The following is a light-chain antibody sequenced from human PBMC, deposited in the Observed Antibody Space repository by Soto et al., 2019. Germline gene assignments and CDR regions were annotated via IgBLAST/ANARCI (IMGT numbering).Light chain of an antibody. CDR2: DAS. Sequence: DIQMTQSPSTLSASVGDRVTITCRASQSISTWLAWYQQKPGKAPELLIYDASTLQSGVPSRFSGSGSGTELTLTITNLQPDDFATYDCQQYNSSPTFGQGTKVEVK. J-gene: IGKJ1*01. CDR1: QSISTW. V-gene: IGKV1-5*01. CDR3: QQYNSSPT.